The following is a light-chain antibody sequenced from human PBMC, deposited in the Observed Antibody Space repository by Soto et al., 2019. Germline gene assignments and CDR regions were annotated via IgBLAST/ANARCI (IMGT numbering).Light chain of an antibody. J-gene: IGKJ3*01. CDR1: QSLLHSDGKTY. Sequence: EIMLTQTPLSLSVTPGQPASISCKSSQSLLHSDGKTYLYWYLQRPGQHPHLLMYEVSNRFSGVSDRFSGSGSGTDFTLKISRVEAEDVGVYYCMQAIQFPLFAFGPGTKVDIK. V-gene: IGKV2D-29*01. CDR2: EVS. CDR3: MQAIQFPLFA.